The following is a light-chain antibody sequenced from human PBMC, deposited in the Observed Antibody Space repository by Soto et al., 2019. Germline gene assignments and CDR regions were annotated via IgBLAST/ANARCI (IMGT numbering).Light chain of an antibody. Sequence: DIQMTQSPSTLSASVGDRVTITCRASQSISSWLAWYQQKPGKAPKLLIYKASTLESGVPSRFSGSGSGTEFTLTISSLQPDDFATYYCQQYNSYPYTFGQGTKLESK. J-gene: IGKJ2*01. CDR2: KAS. CDR1: QSISSW. CDR3: QQYNSYPYT. V-gene: IGKV1-5*03.